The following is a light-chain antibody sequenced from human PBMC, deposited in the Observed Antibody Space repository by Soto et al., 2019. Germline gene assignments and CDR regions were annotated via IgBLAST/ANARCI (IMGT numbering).Light chain of an antibody. V-gene: IGKV3-15*01. CDR1: QSVGSN. CDR3: QQYNNWPIT. J-gene: IGKJ5*01. Sequence: EIVMTQSPATLSVSPGERATLSCRASQSVGSNLAWYHQKPGQAPSLLIYGASTRATGIPARFSGSGSGTEFTLTISGLQSEDFAVYYCQQYNNWPITFGQGTRLEI. CDR2: GAS.